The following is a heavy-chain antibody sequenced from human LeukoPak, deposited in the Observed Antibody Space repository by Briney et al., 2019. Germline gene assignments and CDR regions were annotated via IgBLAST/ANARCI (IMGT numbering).Heavy chain of an antibody. CDR1: GFTFSSNW. V-gene: IGHV3-7*01. CDR3: ARTGGRYSPYYGMDV. J-gene: IGHJ6*02. D-gene: IGHD6-13*01. CDR2: IKQDGSEK. Sequence: PGGSLRLSCAASGFTFSSNWMSWVRQAQGKGWEGGANIKQDGSEKYYVDSVKGRFTIARDNAKNSLYLQMSRLRAEDTAVYYCARTGGRYSPYYGMDVWGQGTTVTVSS.